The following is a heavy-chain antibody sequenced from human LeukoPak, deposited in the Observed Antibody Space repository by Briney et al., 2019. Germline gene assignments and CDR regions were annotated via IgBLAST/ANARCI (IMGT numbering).Heavy chain of an antibody. D-gene: IGHD5-12*01. V-gene: IGHV3-66*01. CDR2: IYYGGNT. CDR3: ARGMSGYSSYDF. J-gene: IGHJ4*02. Sequence: PGGSLRLSCAAYGFTVNSNYLSWVRQAPGKGLEWVSVIYYGGNTYYAGSVQGRFTLSSDNSKNTLYLQMNSLRAEDTAVYYCARGMSGYSSYDFWGQGILVTVSS. CDR1: GFTVNSNY.